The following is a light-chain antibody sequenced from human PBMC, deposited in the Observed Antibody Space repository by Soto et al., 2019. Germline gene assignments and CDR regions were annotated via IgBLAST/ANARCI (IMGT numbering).Light chain of an antibody. CDR3: QQYVMPPFT. CDR1: QSVSSNY. V-gene: IGKV3-20*01. CDR2: GAS. Sequence: EIVLTQSPGTLSLSPGERATLSCRASQSVSSNYLAWYQQKPGQAPRLLIYGASTRATGIPDRFSGGGSGTEFTLSISRLEPEDFAVYYCQQYVMPPFTFGRGTKVDIK. J-gene: IGKJ2*01.